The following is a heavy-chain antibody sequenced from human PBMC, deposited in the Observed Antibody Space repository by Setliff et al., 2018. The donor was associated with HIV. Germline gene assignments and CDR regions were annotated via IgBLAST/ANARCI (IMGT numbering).Heavy chain of an antibody. CDR2: IYTSGST. Sequence: SETLSLTCTVSGGSIRSSTYYWSWIRQPAGKGLEWIGRIYTSGSTKYNPSLKSRVTISVDTSKNQFSLKVSSVTAADTAVYYCARVARGGHSSRWYYFDYWGQGTLVTAPQ. V-gene: IGHV4-61*02. D-gene: IGHD6-13*01. CDR1: GGSIRSSTYY. J-gene: IGHJ4*02. CDR3: ARVARGGHSSRWYYFDY.